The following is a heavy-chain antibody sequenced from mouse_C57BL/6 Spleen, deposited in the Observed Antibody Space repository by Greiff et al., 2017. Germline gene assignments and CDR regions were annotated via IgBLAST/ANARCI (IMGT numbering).Heavy chain of an antibody. Sequence: QVQLQQPGAELVKPGASVKMSCKASGYTFTSYWITWVKQRPGQGLEWIGDIYPGSGSTNYNEKFKSKATLTVDKSSSTAYMQLSSLTSEDSAVYYCARTRVYFDYWGQGTTLTVSS. V-gene: IGHV1-55*01. CDR1: GYTFTSYW. CDR3: ARTRVYFDY. CDR2: IYPGSGST. J-gene: IGHJ2*01.